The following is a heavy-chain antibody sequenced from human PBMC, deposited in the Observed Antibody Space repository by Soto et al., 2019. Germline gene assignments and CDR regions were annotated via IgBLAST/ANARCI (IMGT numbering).Heavy chain of an antibody. Sequence: ASVKVSCKASGYTFTTYALHWVRQAPGQRPEWMGWINPASGHTKYSKKFQDRVTITRDTSASTGYMELSSLRSEDTAVYYCGRSLVGATGEILYNAMDVWGQGTTVTVSS. D-gene: IGHD1-26*01. CDR2: INPASGHT. CDR1: GYTFTTYA. CDR3: GRSLVGATGEILYNAMDV. V-gene: IGHV1-3*01. J-gene: IGHJ6*02.